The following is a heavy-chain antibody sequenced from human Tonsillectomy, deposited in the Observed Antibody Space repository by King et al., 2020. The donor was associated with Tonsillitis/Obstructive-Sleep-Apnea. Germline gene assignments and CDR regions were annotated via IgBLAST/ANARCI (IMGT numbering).Heavy chain of an antibody. CDR2: IYHSGST. CDR3: ARGPLTIFGVVITIDP. D-gene: IGHD3-3*01. J-gene: IGHJ5*02. CDR1: GGSISSGGYS. Sequence: LQLQESGSGLVKPSQTLSLTCAVSGGSISSGGYSWSWIRQPPGKGLEWIGYIYHSGSTYYNPSLKSRVTISVDRSKNQFSLKLSSVTAADTAVYYCARGPLTIFGVVITIDPWGQGTLVTVSS. V-gene: IGHV4-30-2*01.